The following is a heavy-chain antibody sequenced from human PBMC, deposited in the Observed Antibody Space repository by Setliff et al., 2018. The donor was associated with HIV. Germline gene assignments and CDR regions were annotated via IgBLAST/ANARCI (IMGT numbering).Heavy chain of an antibody. J-gene: IGHJ4*02. CDR2: ISPSSTII. Sequence: GGSLRLSCGASGFSFSSYSMNWVRQAPGKGLEWVSYISPSSTIIYYPDAVKGRFTHSRDNARSSLYLEMNSQRADDTAVYYCARDFCGSSCSSCYGYFDHWGQGTLVTVSS. V-gene: IGHV3-48*01. D-gene: IGHD2-15*01. CDR1: GFSFSSYS. CDR3: ARDFCGSSCSSCYGYFDH.